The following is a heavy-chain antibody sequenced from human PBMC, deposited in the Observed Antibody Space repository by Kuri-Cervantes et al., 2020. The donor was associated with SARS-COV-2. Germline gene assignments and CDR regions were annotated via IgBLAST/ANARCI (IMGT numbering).Heavy chain of an antibody. V-gene: IGHV3-64D*06. CDR3: VKEGSYDFRSGYLPYYLDY. D-gene: IGHD3-3*01. CDR1: GFTFSSYA. CDR2: ISSNGGST. Sequence: GESLKISCSASGFTFSSYAMHWVRQAPGKGLEYVSAISSNGGSTYYADSVKGRFTISRDNSKNTLYLQMSSLRAEDTAVYYCVKEGSYDFRSGYLPYYLDYWGQGTLVTDSS. J-gene: IGHJ4*02.